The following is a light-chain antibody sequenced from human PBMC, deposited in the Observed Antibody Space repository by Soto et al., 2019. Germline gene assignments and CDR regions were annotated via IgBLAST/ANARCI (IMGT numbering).Light chain of an antibody. CDR2: GAS. Sequence: EIVLTQSPGTLSLSPGERATLSCRASQSVSSSYLAWYQQKPGQAPRLLIYGASSLQSGVPSRFSGSGSGTEFTLTISSLQPDDFATYYCQQYKSYPFTFGPGTKVEIK. CDR1: QSVSSSY. J-gene: IGKJ3*01. CDR3: QQYKSYPFT. V-gene: IGKV3-20*01.